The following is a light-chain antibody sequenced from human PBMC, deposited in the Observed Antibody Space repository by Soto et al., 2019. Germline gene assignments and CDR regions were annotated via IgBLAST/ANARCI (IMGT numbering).Light chain of an antibody. Sequence: SSELTQPPSVSVAPGQTARITCGGNNIGSKSVHWYQQKPGQAPVLVVDDDSDRPSGIPERFSGSNSGNTATLTISRVEAGDEADYFCHVCDGSSEQVFGTGLKDAVL. CDR2: DDS. CDR1: NIGSKS. J-gene: IGLJ1*01. CDR3: HVCDGSSEQV. V-gene: IGLV3-21*02.